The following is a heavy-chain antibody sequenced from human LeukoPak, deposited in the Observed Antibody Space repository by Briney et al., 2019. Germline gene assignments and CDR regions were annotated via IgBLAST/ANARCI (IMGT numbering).Heavy chain of an antibody. CDR2: ISGSGGST. V-gene: IGHV3-23*01. CDR1: GFTFSNYG. J-gene: IGHJ4*02. Sequence: GGTLRLSCAASGFTFSNYGMSWVRQAPGKGLEWVSVISGSGGSTYYADSVKGRFTISRDNSKNTLYLEMNSLRTEDTAVYYCAKRGYSSGWLDYWGQGTLVTVSS. D-gene: IGHD6-19*01. CDR3: AKRGYSSGWLDY.